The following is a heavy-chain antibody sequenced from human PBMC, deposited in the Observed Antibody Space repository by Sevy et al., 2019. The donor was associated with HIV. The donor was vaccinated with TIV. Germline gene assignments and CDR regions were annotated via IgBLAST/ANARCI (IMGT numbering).Heavy chain of an antibody. CDR1: GGSISSRDSY. D-gene: IGHD5-12*01. CDR3: ASKRGYNHGPFDY. CDR2: IHYTGGT. Sequence: SETLSLTCTVSGGSISSRDSYWSRLRQPPGKGLEWIGYIHYTGGTYYNSFLKSRVGMSVETSQRQFSLKLSFLTAADTAVYYCASKRGYNHGPFDYWGRGTLVTVSS. J-gene: IGHJ4*02. V-gene: IGHV4-30-4*01.